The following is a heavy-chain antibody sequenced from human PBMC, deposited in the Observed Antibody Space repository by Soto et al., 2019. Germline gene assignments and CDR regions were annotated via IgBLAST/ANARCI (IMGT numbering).Heavy chain of an antibody. Sequence: QVQLVQSGAEVKKPGASVKVSCKASGYTFTNYDINWVRQATGQGLEWMGWMNPKSGNTGYAQQFQGRIIMTRSTSISTAYMELSSLRSEGAALYYCVRVYGEIDYWGQGALVTVSS. CDR1: GYTFTNYD. V-gene: IGHV1-8*01. CDR3: VRVYGEIDY. D-gene: IGHD4-17*01. J-gene: IGHJ4*02. CDR2: MNPKSGNT.